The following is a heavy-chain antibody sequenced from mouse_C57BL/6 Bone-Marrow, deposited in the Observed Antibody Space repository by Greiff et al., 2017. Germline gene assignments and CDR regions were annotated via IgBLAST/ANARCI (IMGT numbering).Heavy chain of an antibody. D-gene: IGHD2-3*01. V-gene: IGHV5-15*04. Sequence: EVKVEESGGGLVQPGGSLKLSCAASGFTFSDYGMAWVRQAPRKGPEWVAFISNLAYSIYYADTVTGRFTISRENAKNTLYLEMSSLRSEDTAMYYCARQGWLLHAMDYWGQGTSVTVSS. CDR1: GFTFSDYG. CDR3: ARQGWLLHAMDY. CDR2: ISNLAYSI. J-gene: IGHJ4*01.